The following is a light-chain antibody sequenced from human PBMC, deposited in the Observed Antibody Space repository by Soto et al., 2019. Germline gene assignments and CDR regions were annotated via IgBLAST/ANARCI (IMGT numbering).Light chain of an antibody. CDR2: GAS. Sequence: VSTQSPVTLSLSPGERATLLCRASQFVSSRSLAWYQQKPGQAPRLLIYGASNRATGIPGRFSASGSGTDFTLTITPLEPEDSAVYFCQQYGNSPIAFGQGTRLEIK. V-gene: IGKV3-20*01. CDR1: QFVSSRS. J-gene: IGKJ5*01. CDR3: QQYGNSPIA.